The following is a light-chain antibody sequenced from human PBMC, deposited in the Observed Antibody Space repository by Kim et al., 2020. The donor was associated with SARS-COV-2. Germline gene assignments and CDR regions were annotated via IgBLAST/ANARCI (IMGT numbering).Light chain of an antibody. V-gene: IGLV3-19*01. CDR2: GKN. CDR3: NSRDSNDNVV. J-gene: IGLJ2*01. CDR1: SLRSYY. Sequence: SSELTQDPAVSVALGQTVRITCQGDSLRSYYATWYQQKPGQAPILVIYGKNNRPSGIPDRFSGSSSVNTASLTITGTQAGDEAEYYCNSRDSNDNVVFGG.